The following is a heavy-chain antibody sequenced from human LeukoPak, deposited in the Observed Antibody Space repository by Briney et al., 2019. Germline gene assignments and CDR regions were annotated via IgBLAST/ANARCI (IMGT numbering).Heavy chain of an antibody. Sequence: ASVKVSCKASGYTFTGYYMQWLRQAPGQGLEWMGWINPNSGATTYAQKFQDRVTMTRDTSISTAYVELSRLRSDDTAVYYCARDSPGVTTHYWGQGTLVAVSS. CDR1: GYTFTGYY. J-gene: IGHJ4*02. CDR2: INPNSGAT. CDR3: ARDSPGVTTHY. V-gene: IGHV1-2*02. D-gene: IGHD4-23*01.